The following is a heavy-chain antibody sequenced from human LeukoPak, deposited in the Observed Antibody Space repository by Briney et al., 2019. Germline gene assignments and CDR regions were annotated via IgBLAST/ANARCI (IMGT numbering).Heavy chain of an antibody. CDR3: AELGITMIGGV. CDR1: GFTFSSYE. Sequence: GGSLRLSCAASGFTFSSYEMNWVRQAPGKGLEWVSYISSSGRTIYYADSVRGRFTISRDNAKNSLYLQMNSLRAEGTAVYYCAELGITMIGGVWGKGTRVTISS. J-gene: IGHJ6*04. D-gene: IGHD3-10*02. CDR2: ISSSGRTI. V-gene: IGHV3-48*03.